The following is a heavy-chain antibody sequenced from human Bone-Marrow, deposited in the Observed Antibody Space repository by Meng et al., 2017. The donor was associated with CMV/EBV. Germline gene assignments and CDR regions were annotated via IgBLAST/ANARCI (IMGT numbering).Heavy chain of an antibody. CDR1: GGTFISYA. V-gene: IGHV1-69*05. D-gene: IGHD5-24*01. CDR2: IIPIFGTA. Sequence: SVKVSCKASGGTFISYAISWVRQAPGQGLEWMGGIIPIFGTANYAQKSQGRVTLTTDESTSTAYMELSSLRSEDTAVYYCARGNRVEMATMKRPGPYYFDYWGQGTLVTVSS. CDR3: ARGNRVEMATMKRPGPYYFDY. J-gene: IGHJ4*02.